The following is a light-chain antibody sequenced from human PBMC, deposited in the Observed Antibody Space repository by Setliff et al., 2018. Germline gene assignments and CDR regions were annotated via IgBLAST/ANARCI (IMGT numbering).Light chain of an antibody. V-gene: IGLV1-44*01. Sequence: QSALTQPPSASGTPGQGVTISCSGSSSNIGSSDVNWYQQLPGTAPRLLMYTNNQRHSGVPDRFSGSKSGTSASLAISGLQSEDEADYYCATWDVTLNGIVFGGGTKVTVL. CDR3: ATWDVTLNGIV. CDR2: TNN. CDR1: SSNIGSSD. J-gene: IGLJ2*01.